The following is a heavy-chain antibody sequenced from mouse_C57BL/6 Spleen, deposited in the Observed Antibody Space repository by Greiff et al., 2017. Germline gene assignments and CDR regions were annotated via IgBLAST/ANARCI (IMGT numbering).Heavy chain of an antibody. CDR1: GYAFSSSW. V-gene: IGHV1-82*01. CDR3: ARGAQATLYYYAMDY. CDR2: IYPGDGDT. D-gene: IGHD3-2*02. Sequence: QVQLKESGPELVKPGASVKISCKASGYAFSSSWMNWVKQRPGKGLEWIGRIYPGDGDTNYNGKFKGKATLTADKSSSTAYMQLSSLTSEDSAVYFCARGAQATLYYYAMDYWCQGTSVTGSS. J-gene: IGHJ4*01.